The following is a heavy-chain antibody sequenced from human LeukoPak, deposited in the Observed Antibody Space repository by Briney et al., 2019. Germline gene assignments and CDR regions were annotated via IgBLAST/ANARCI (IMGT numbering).Heavy chain of an antibody. CDR3: STAYGGSGSD. D-gene: IGHD3-10*01. CDR1: GFTFSGAW. V-gene: IGHV3-15*01. J-gene: IGHJ4*02. Sequence: PGGSLRLSCAASGFTFSGAWMSWVRQAPGKGLEWVGRIKSKTNGETVDYGAPVKGRFNISRDDSKNTVLLQMNSLKTEDTAVYYCSTAYGGSGSDWGQGTLVTVSS. CDR2: IKSKTNGETV.